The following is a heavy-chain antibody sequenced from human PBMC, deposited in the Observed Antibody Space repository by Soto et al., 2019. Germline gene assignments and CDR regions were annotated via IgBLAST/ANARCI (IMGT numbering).Heavy chain of an antibody. CDR2: INPSGGST. CDR1: GYTFTSYY. D-gene: IGHD6-13*01. V-gene: IGHV1-46*01. Sequence: ASVTVSCKASGYTFTSYYMHWVRQAPGQGLEWMGIINPSGGSTSYAQKFQGRVTMTRDTSTSTVYMELSSLRSEDTAVYYCAREGGIAAAGTWFDPWGQGTLVTVSS. CDR3: AREGGIAAAGTWFDP. J-gene: IGHJ5*02.